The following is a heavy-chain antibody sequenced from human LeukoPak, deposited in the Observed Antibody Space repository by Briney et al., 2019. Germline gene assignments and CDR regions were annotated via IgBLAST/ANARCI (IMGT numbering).Heavy chain of an antibody. Sequence: ASVKVSCKASGYTFTSYGISWVRQAPGQGLEWMGWISAYNGNTNYAQKLEGRVTMTTDTSTSTAYMELRSLRSDDTAVYYCARDLATMTGPAVDIWGQRTMVTVSS. D-gene: IGHD3-22*01. CDR3: ARDLATMTGPAVDI. J-gene: IGHJ3*02. CDR1: GYTFTSYG. V-gene: IGHV1-18*04. CDR2: ISAYNGNT.